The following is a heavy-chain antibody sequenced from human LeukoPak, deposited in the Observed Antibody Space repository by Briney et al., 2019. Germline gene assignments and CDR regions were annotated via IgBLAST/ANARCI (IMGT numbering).Heavy chain of an antibody. J-gene: IGHJ6*03. CDR1: GFTFSSYA. V-gene: IGHV3-23*01. Sequence: GGSLRLSCAASGFTFSSYAMSWVRQAPGKGLEWVSGLTGSGGNTYYADSVKGRFTISRDNSKNTLSLQMNSLRAEDAAVYYCVKFRGIQHYNYHMDVWAKGPRSPSP. D-gene: IGHD3-10*01. CDR2: LTGSGGNT. CDR3: VKFRGIQHYNYHMDV.